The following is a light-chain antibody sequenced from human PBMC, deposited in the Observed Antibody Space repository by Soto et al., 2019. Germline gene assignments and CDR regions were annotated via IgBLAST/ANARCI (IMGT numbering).Light chain of an antibody. V-gene: IGKV1-6*01. CDR2: AAS. CDR3: LLDFSYFWA. Sequence: AIQLTQSPSSLSASVGDRGTITCRASQGIRSALGWYQQKPGKVPKLLIYAASTLQSGVPSRFSGSGSGTDFTLTISSLQPEDFATYYCLLDFSYFWAFGQGTKV. J-gene: IGKJ1*01. CDR1: QGIRSA.